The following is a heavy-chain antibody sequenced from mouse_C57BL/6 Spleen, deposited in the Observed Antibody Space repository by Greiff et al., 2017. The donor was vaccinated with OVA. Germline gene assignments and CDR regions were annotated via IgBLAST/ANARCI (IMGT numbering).Heavy chain of an antibody. CDR2: IYPSDSET. Sequence: QVQLKQPGAELVRPGSSVKLSCKASGYTFTSYWMDWVKQRPGQGLEWIGNIYPSDSETHYNQKFKDKATLTVDKSSSTAYMQLSSLTSEDSAVYYCARGNWEGFAYWGQGTLVTVSA. V-gene: IGHV1-61*01. CDR1: GYTFTSYW. J-gene: IGHJ3*01. CDR3: ARGNWEGFAY. D-gene: IGHD4-1*01.